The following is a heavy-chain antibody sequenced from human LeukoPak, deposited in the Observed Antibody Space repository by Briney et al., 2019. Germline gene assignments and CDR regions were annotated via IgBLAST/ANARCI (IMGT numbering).Heavy chain of an antibody. CDR3: ARHEMARWAFDI. CDR1: GGSISSYY. J-gene: IGHJ3*02. D-gene: IGHD5-24*01. CDR2: IYYSGST. Sequence: SETLSLTCTVSGGSISSYYWSWIRQPQGKGLEWIGYIYYSGSTNYNPSLKSRVTISVDTSKNQFSLKLSSVTAADTAVYYCARHEMARWAFDIWGQGTMVTVSS. V-gene: IGHV4-59*08.